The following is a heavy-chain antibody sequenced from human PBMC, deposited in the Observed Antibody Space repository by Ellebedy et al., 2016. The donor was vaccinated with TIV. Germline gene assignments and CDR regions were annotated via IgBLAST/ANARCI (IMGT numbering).Heavy chain of an antibody. CDR2: INPSGGRT. V-gene: IGHV1-46*01. CDR3: ARTIRRAKNWNYGYYYGMDV. Sequence: AASVKVSCKASGDTFTTDHIHWVRQAPGQGLEWMGIINPSGGRTSYAQKFQGRVTITADKSTSTAYMELSSLRSEDTAVYYCARTIRRAKNWNYGYYYGMDVWGQGTTVTVSS. D-gene: IGHD1-7*01. CDR1: GDTFTTDH. J-gene: IGHJ6*02.